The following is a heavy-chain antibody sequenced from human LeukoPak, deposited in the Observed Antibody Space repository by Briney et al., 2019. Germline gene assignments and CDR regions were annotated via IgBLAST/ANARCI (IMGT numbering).Heavy chain of an antibody. V-gene: IGHV4-59*01. CDR1: GGSISSYY. D-gene: IGHD3-22*01. J-gene: IGHJ3*02. Sequence: PSETLSLTCTVSGGSISSYYWSWIRQPPGKGLEWIGYIYYSGSTNYNPSLKSRVTISVDTSKNQFSLKLSSVTAADTAVYYCARGQLTYYYDSSGYSDAFDIWGQGTMVTVSS. CDR2: IYYSGST. CDR3: ARGQLTYYYDSSGYSDAFDI.